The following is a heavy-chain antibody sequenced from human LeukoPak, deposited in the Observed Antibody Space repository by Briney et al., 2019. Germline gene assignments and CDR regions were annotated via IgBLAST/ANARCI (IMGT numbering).Heavy chain of an antibody. Sequence: PSETLSLTCTVSGGSISSYYWSWIRQPPGKGLEWIGYIYYSGSTNYNPSLKSRVTISVDTSKNQFSLKLSSVTAADTAVYYCARGDGRGSYVLAHFDYWGQGTLVTVSS. D-gene: IGHD1-26*01. CDR2: IYYSGST. CDR1: GGSISSYY. CDR3: ARGDGRGSYVLAHFDY. V-gene: IGHV4-59*12. J-gene: IGHJ4*02.